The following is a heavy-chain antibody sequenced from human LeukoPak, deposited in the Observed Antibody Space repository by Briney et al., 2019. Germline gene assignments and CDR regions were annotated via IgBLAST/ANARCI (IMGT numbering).Heavy chain of an antibody. CDR2: ISYSGST. CDR1: GGSISNNY. CDR3: ARDPVEHPYWYFDL. V-gene: IGHV4-59*01. J-gene: IGHJ2*01. Sequence: SETLSLTCTVSGGSISNNYWNWIRQSPGKGLEWIGFISYSGSTNYNPSLKSRLTITVDTSKNQLSLRLFSVTEADTALYYCARDPVEHPYWYFDLWGRGTLVTVSS. D-gene: IGHD1/OR15-1a*01.